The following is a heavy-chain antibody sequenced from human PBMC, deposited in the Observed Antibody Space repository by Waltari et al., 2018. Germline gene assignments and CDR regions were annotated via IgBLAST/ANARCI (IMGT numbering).Heavy chain of an antibody. CDR1: GFTFSNNW. CDR2: IKQDGSES. J-gene: IGHJ5*02. V-gene: IGHV3-7*01. Sequence: EVQLVESGGGLVQPGGYLRLSCAASGFTFSNNWMDWVRQAPGKGLEWVANIKQDGSESHYVDSVKGRFTISRDNAQNLLYLQINSLRDEDTAVYYCSVSLNHWGQGTLVTVSS. CDR3: SVSLNH.